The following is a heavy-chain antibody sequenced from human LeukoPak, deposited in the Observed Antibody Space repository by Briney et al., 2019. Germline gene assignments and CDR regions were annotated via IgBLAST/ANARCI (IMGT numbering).Heavy chain of an antibody. V-gene: IGHV4-59*01. Sequence: SQTLSLTCTVSGGSISSYYWSWIRQPPGKGLEWIGYIYYSGSTNYNPSLKSRVTISVDTSKNQFSLKLSSVTAADTAVYYCAREWRWLQHDAFDIWGQGTMVTVSS. CDR1: GGSISSYY. D-gene: IGHD5-24*01. CDR2: IYYSGST. J-gene: IGHJ3*02. CDR3: AREWRWLQHDAFDI.